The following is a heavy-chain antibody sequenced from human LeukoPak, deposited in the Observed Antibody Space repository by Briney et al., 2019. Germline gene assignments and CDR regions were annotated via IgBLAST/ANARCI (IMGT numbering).Heavy chain of an antibody. CDR1: GYSISSGYY. V-gene: IGHV4-38-2*02. Sequence: SETLSLTCTVSGYSISSGYYWGWIRQPPGKGLEWIGSIYHSGSTYYNPSLKSRVTISVDTSKNQFSLKLSSVTAADTAVYYCASYTVTTIDSIDYWGQGTLVTVSS. J-gene: IGHJ4*02. CDR3: ASYTVTTIDSIDY. D-gene: IGHD4-11*01. CDR2: IYHSGST.